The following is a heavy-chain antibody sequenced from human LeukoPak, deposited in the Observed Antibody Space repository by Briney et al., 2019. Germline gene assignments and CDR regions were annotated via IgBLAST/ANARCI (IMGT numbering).Heavy chain of an antibody. D-gene: IGHD2-8*02. V-gene: IGHV3-23*01. J-gene: IGHJ4*02. Sequence: GWSLRLSCVAIGFTFSTYAMNWVSEAPGQGLEWVSFIGDSSGRTFYADSVKGRFTISRDISKNILYLEMNSLRAEDTAVYYCAKILYAGGSNIFDYWGQGTLVTVSS. CDR3: AKILYAGGSNIFDY. CDR2: IGDSSGRT. CDR1: GFTFSTYA.